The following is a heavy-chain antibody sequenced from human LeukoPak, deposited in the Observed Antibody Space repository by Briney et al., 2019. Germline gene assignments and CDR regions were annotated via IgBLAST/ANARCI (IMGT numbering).Heavy chain of an antibody. CDR2: MNPNSGNT. CDR1: GYTFTSYD. CDR3: ARAYYYDSSGYYYYYYGMDV. Sequence: ASVKVSCKASGYTFTSYDINWLRQATGQGLEWMGWMNPNSGNTGYAQKFQGRVTMTRNTSISTAYMELSSLRSEDTAVYYCARAYYYDSSGYYYYYYGMDVWGQGTTVTVSS. J-gene: IGHJ6*02. D-gene: IGHD3-22*01. V-gene: IGHV1-8*01.